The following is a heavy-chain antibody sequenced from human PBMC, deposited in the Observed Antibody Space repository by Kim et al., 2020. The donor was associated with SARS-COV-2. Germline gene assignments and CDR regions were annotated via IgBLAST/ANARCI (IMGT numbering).Heavy chain of an antibody. J-gene: IGHJ4*02. D-gene: IGHD2-15*01. Sequence: KSRVTISGDTPKTQFSLKLSSVTAADTAVYYCARRGLGYCSGGSCYSGFDYWGQGTLVTVSS. CDR3: ARRGLGYCSGGSCYSGFDY. V-gene: IGHV4-59*08.